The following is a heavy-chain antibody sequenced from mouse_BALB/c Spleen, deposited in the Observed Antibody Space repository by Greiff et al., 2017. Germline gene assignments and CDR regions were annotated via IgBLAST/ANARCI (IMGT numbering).Heavy chain of an antibody. J-gene: IGHJ3*01. CDR1: GYAFTNYL. CDR2: INPGSGGT. V-gene: IGHV1-54*03. Sequence: QVQLQQSGAELVRPGTSVKVSCKASGYAFTNYLIEWVKQRPGQGLEWIGVINPGSGGTNYNEKFKGKATLTADKSSSTAYMQLSSLTSDDSAVYFCARSTMITTGRGFAYWGQGTLVTVSA. CDR3: ARSTMITTGRGFAY. D-gene: IGHD2-4*01.